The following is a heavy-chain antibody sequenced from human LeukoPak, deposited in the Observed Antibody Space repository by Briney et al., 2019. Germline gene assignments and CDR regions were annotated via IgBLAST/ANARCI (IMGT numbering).Heavy chain of an antibody. CDR3: ARDNGDSSSRYDY. CDR1: GYSISSGYY. CDR2: IYHSGST. D-gene: IGHD6-13*01. J-gene: IGHJ4*02. Sequence: SETLSLTCTVSGYSISSGYYWGWIRQPPGKGLEWIGSIYHSGSTYYNPSLKSRVTISVDTSKNQFSLKLSSVTAADTAVYYCARDNGDSSSRYDYWGQGTLVTVSS. V-gene: IGHV4-38-2*02.